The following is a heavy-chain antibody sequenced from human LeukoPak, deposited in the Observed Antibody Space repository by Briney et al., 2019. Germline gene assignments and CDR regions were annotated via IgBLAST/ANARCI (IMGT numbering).Heavy chain of an antibody. D-gene: IGHD1-7*01. CDR1: GFTFSSFG. J-gene: IGHJ5*02. Sequence: GGSLRLSCAASGFTFSSFGMHWVRQAPGKGLEWVAVIWYDSSNKYYADSVKGRFTISRDNSKNTLYLQMNSLRDDDTAVYYCVRGVGVSRFNYLDPWGQGTLVIVSS. CDR2: IWYDSSNK. CDR3: VRGVGVSRFNYLDP. V-gene: IGHV3-33*01.